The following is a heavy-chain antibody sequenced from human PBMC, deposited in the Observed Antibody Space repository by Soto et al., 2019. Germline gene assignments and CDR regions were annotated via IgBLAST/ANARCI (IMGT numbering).Heavy chain of an antibody. CDR1: GGSISSGDYY. D-gene: IGHD4-17*01. J-gene: IGHJ3*02. V-gene: IGHV4-30-4*01. CDR2: IYYSGST. CDR3: ARSLTDYGDYVGLGGDAFDI. Sequence: QVQLQESGPGLVKPSQTLSLTCTVSGGSISSGDYYWSWIRQPPGKGLEWIGYIYYSGSTYYNPSLKSRVTISVDTSKNQFSLKLSSVTAADTAVYYCARSLTDYGDYVGLGGDAFDIWGQGTMVTVSS.